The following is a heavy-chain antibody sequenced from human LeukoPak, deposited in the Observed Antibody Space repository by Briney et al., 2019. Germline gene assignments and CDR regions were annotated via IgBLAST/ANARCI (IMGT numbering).Heavy chain of an antibody. J-gene: IGHJ3*02. CDR1: GFNFSSYA. Sequence: GGSLRLSCAASGFNFSSYAMHWVRPATGKGLEWGAVISYDGSNKYYADSVKGRFTISRDNSKNTLYLQMNSLRAEDTAVYYCAKEGSVLMVYAPDAFDIWGQGTMVTVSS. CDR3: AKEGSVLMVYAPDAFDI. V-gene: IGHV3-30-3*02. D-gene: IGHD2-8*01. CDR2: ISYDGSNK.